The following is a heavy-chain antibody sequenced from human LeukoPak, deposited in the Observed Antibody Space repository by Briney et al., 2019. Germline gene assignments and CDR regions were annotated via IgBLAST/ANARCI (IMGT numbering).Heavy chain of an antibody. J-gene: IGHJ1*01. D-gene: IGHD6-13*01. Sequence: ASVKASCKASGYTFTGYYMHWVRQAPGQGLEWMGWINPNSGGTNYAQKFQGWVTMTRDTSISTAYMELSRLRSDDTAVYYCARSAVRSSWYVRGEYFQHWGQGTLVTVSS. V-gene: IGHV1-2*04. CDR2: INPNSGGT. CDR1: GYTFTGYY. CDR3: ARSAVRSSWYVRGEYFQH.